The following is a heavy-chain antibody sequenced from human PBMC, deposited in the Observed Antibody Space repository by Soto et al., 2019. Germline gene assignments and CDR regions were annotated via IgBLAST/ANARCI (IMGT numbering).Heavy chain of an antibody. CDR3: ASDTVGAGTPPTPYYFDY. D-gene: IGHD1-26*01. Sequence: LRLSCAASGFTFSSYAMSWVRQAPGKGLEWVSAISGSGGSTYYADSVKGRFTISRDNSKNTLYLQMNSLRAEDTAVYYCASDTVGAGTPPTPYYFDYWGQGTLVTVSS. CDR1: GFTFSSYA. CDR2: ISGSGGST. J-gene: IGHJ4*02. V-gene: IGHV3-23*01.